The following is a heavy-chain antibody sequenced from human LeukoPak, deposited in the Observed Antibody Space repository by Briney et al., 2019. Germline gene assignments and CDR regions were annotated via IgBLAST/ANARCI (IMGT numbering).Heavy chain of an antibody. V-gene: IGHV1-2*02. CDR3: ATHPRGSGWYYGMDV. Sequence: ASVKVFCKTSGYTFTGYYMHWVRQAPGQGLEWMGWINPNSGGTNYAQKFQGRVTMTRDTSISTAYMELSRLRSDDTAVYYCATHPRGSGWYYGMDVWGQGTTVTVSS. D-gene: IGHD6-19*01. CDR2: INPNSGGT. CDR1: GYTFTGYY. J-gene: IGHJ6*02.